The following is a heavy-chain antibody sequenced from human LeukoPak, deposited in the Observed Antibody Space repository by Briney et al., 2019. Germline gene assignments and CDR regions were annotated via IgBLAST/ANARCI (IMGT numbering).Heavy chain of an antibody. CDR2: ISYDGSNK. Sequence: GGSLRLSCAASGFTFSNYGMHWVRQAPGKGLEWVAVISYDGSNKYYADSVKGRFTISRDNSKNTLYLQMNSLRAEDTAVYYCAKPNYPGYSYERGAFDIWGQGTMVTVSS. J-gene: IGHJ3*02. V-gene: IGHV3-30*18. D-gene: IGHD5-18*01. CDR3: AKPNYPGYSYERGAFDI. CDR1: GFTFSNYG.